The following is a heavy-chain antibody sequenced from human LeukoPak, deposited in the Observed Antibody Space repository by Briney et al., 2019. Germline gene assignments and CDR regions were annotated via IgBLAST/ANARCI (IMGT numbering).Heavy chain of an antibody. D-gene: IGHD6-19*01. CDR1: GGSISSSSYY. CDR3: ARRVAVAGSNWFDP. V-gene: IGHV4-39*01. CDR2: IYYSGST. J-gene: IGHJ5*02. Sequence: SETLSLTCTASGGSISSSSYYWGWIRQPPGKGLEWIGSIYYSGSTYYNPSLKSRVTISVDTSKNQFSLKLSSVTAADTAVYYCARRVAVAGSNWFDPWGQGTLVTVSS.